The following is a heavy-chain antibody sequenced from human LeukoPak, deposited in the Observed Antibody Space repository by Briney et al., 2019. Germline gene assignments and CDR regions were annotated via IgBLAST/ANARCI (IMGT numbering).Heavy chain of an antibody. CDR3: ANGKSEDNSGWPRGTF. CDR2: IYSGGST. J-gene: IGHJ4*02. Sequence: GGSLRLSCAASGFTVSNSYMSWVRQAPGKGLEWVSAIYSGGSTYYTDSVKGRFIISRDNSKSTLYLQMNSLRAEDTAVYYCANGKSEDNSGWPRGTFWGQGTLVTVSS. CDR1: GFTVSNSY. V-gene: IGHV3-66*01. D-gene: IGHD5-12*01.